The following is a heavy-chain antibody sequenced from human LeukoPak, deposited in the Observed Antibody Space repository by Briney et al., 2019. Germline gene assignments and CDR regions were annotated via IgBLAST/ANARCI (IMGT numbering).Heavy chain of an antibody. Sequence: ASVKVSCKASGYTFTSYDINWVRQATGQGLEWMGWMNPNSGNTGYAQKFQGRVTITRNTSISTAYMELSSLGSEDTAVYYCARGPGGHNYYGSGSYYYYYYMDVWGKGTTVTVSS. V-gene: IGHV1-8*03. J-gene: IGHJ6*03. CDR1: GYTFTSYD. CDR2: MNPNSGNT. D-gene: IGHD3-10*01. CDR3: ARGPGGHNYYGSGSYYYYYYMDV.